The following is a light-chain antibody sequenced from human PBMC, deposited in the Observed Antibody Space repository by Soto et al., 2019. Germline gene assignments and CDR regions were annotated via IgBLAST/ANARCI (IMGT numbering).Light chain of an antibody. Sequence: QSALTQPASVSGSPGQSITISCTGTRTDVGGYNFVSWYQQHPGKAPKLIIYEVSNRPSGVSNRFSGSKSDNTASLTISGLQAEYEADYYCCSYVSSKTYVFGTGTKV. CDR3: CSYVSSKTYV. CDR1: RTDVGGYNF. J-gene: IGLJ1*01. CDR2: EVS. V-gene: IGLV2-14*01.